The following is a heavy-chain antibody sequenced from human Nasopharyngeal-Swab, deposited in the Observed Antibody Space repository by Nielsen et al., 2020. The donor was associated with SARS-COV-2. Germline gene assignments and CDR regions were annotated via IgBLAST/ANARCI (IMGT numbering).Heavy chain of an antibody. CDR2: IYYSGST. D-gene: IGHD5-12*01. CDR1: GGSISGYY. J-gene: IGHJ4*02. V-gene: IGHV4-59*13. Sequence: SETLSLTCTVSGGSISGYYWSWIRQPPGKGLEWIGYIYYSGSTNYNPSLKSRVTISVDTSKNQFSLKLSSVTAADTAVYYCASSGAYFDYWGQGALVTVSS. CDR3: ASSGAYFDY.